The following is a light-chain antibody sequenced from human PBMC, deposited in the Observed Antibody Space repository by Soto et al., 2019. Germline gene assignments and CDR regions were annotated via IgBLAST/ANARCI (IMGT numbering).Light chain of an antibody. CDR3: QQSFNIPWT. V-gene: IGKV1-39*01. CDR1: QTIRMY. CDR2: GAS. J-gene: IGKJ1*01. Sequence: DIQMTQSPSSLSASVGDRVTLTCRASQTIRMYLNWYQQKPGKAPKILIYGASSLYSGVPSRFSGSGSETDYTLTISNLQPEDFASYICQQSFNIPWTFGQGTKIDI.